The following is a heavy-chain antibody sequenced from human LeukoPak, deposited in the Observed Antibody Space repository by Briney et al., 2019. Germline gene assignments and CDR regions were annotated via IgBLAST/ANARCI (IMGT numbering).Heavy chain of an antibody. D-gene: IGHD4-23*01. V-gene: IGHV4-59*01. CDR2: IYYSGST. Sequence: PSETLSLTCTVFGGSISSYYWSWIRQPPGKGLEWIGYIYYSGSTNYNPSLKSRVTISVDTSKNQFSLKLSSVTAADTAVYYCARVPTTVVTPEEYFDLWGRGTLVTVSS. CDR3: ARVPTTVVTPEEYFDL. J-gene: IGHJ2*01. CDR1: GGSISSYY.